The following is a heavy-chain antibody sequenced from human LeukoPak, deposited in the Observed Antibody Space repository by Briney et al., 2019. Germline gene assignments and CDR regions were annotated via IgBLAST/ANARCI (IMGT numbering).Heavy chain of an antibody. CDR3: ARGGGVGGFYY. CDR2: ISYDGSNK. V-gene: IGHV3-30*03. CDR1: GFTFSSYG. D-gene: IGHD4-23*01. Sequence: GGSLRLSCAASGFTFSSYGMHWVRQAPGKGLEWVAVISYDGSNKYYADSVKGRFTISRDNSKNTLYLQMNSLRAEDTAVYYCARGGGVGGFYYWGQGTLVTVSS. J-gene: IGHJ4*02.